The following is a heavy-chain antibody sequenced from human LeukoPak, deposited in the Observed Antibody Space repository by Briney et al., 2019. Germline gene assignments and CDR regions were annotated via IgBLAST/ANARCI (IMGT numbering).Heavy chain of an antibody. D-gene: IGHD3-10*01. CDR2: ISYDGSNK. CDR1: GFTFSSYG. Sequence: GRSLRLSCAASGFTFSSYGMHWVRQAPGKGLEWVAVISYDGSNKYCADSVKGRFTISRDNSKNTLYLQMNSLRAEDTAVYYCAKDPSYVYYGSGSYSYFDYWGQGTLVTVSS. J-gene: IGHJ4*02. V-gene: IGHV3-30*18. CDR3: AKDPSYVYYGSGSYSYFDY.